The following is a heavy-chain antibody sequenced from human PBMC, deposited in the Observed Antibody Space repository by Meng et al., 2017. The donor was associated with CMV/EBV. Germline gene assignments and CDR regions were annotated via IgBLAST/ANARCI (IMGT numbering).Heavy chain of an antibody. Sequence: ASVKVSCKASGYTFTGYYMHWVRQAPGQGLEWMGWINPNSGGTNYAQKFQGRVTMTRDTSISTAYMELSRLRSDDTAVYYCARAQSGFWSGYSDFDYWGQGTRVTVSS. J-gene: IGHJ4*02. D-gene: IGHD3-3*01. CDR1: GYTFTGYY. CDR2: INPNSGGT. CDR3: ARAQSGFWSGYSDFDY. V-gene: IGHV1-2*02.